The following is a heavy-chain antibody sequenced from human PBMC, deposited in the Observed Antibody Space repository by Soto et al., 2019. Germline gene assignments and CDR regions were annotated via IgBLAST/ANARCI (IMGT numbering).Heavy chain of an antibody. J-gene: IGHJ4*02. Sequence: QVQLQESGPGLVKPSGTLSLTCAVSGGSISSSNCWSWVRQPPGKGLEWIGEIYHSGSSNYNPSLKRRVTISVDKSKNQFSLKLSSVTAADTAVYYCASRNIAVAGIDYWGQGTLVTVST. D-gene: IGHD6-19*01. V-gene: IGHV4-4*02. CDR1: GGSISSSNC. CDR3: ASRNIAVAGIDY. CDR2: IYHSGSS.